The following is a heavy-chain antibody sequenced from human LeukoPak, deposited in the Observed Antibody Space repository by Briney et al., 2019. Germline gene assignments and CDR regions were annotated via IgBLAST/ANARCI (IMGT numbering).Heavy chain of an antibody. D-gene: IGHD6-13*01. CDR3: ARTKRAAAGHFDY. J-gene: IGHJ4*02. Sequence: SETLSLTCTVSGGSISSYYWSWIRQPPGKGLEWIGYIYYSGSTNYNPSLKSRVTISVDTSKNQFSLKLSSVTAADTAVYYCARTKRAAAGHFDYWGQGTLVTVSS. V-gene: IGHV4-59*08. CDR2: IYYSGST. CDR1: GGSISSYY.